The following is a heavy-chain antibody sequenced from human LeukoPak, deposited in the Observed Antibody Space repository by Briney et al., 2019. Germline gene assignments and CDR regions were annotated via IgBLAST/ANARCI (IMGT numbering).Heavy chain of an antibody. Sequence: SETLSLTCTVSGYSISSSYYWGWIRQPPGKGLEWIGSIYHSGSTYYNPSLKSRVTISVDTSKNQFSLKLNSVTAADTAVYYCARDYGGYGRFDFWGQGTLVTVSS. CDR2: IYHSGST. D-gene: IGHD5-12*01. CDR3: ARDYGGYGRFDF. CDR1: GYSISSSYY. V-gene: IGHV4-38-2*02. J-gene: IGHJ4*02.